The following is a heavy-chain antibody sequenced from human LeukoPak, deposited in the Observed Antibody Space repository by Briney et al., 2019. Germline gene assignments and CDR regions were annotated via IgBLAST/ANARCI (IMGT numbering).Heavy chain of an antibody. J-gene: IGHJ4*02. CDR2: IGTSGSPI. Sequence: GGSLRLSCAASAFTFSEYFMTWLRQAPGKGLEWVSYIGTSGSPIYYAHSVKGRFTISRDDAKNSLYLQMTSLRADDTAVYYCARQYCSTTTCYTAYWGQGSLVTVSS. D-gene: IGHD2-2*02. V-gene: IGHV3-11*04. CDR1: AFTFSEYF. CDR3: ARQYCSTTTCYTAY.